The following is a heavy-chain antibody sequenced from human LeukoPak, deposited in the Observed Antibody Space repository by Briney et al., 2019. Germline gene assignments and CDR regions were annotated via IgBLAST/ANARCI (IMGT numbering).Heavy chain of an antibody. Sequence: SETLSLTCAVYGGSFSGYYWSWIRQPPGKGLEWIGEINHSGSTNYNPSLKSRVTISVDTSKNQFSLKLSSVTDADTAVYYCARFLLIAAADYWGQGTLVTVSS. CDR3: ARFLLIAAADY. J-gene: IGHJ4*02. CDR1: GGSFSGYY. CDR2: INHSGST. V-gene: IGHV4-34*01. D-gene: IGHD6-13*01.